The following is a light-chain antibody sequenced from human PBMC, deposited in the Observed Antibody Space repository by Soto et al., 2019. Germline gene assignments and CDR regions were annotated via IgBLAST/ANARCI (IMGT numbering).Light chain of an antibody. V-gene: IGLV6-57*01. J-gene: IGLJ3*02. Sequence: NFMLTQPHSVSASPGKTVTISCTRSSGSIASNYVQWYQQRPGSSPTTVIYEDNQRPSGVPDRFSGSIDSSSNSASLTISGLKTEDEADYYCQSYDSSNHNWVFGGGTKLTVL. CDR3: QSYDSSNHNWV. CDR1: SGSIASNY. CDR2: EDN.